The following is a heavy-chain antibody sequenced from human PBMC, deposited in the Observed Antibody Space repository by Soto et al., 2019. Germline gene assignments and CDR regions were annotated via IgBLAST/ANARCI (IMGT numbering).Heavy chain of an antibody. V-gene: IGHV1-69*13. D-gene: IGHD4-17*01. Sequence: ASVKVSCKASGGTFSSYAISWVRQAPGQGLEWMGGIIPIFGTANYAQKFQGRVTITADESTSTAYMELSSLRSEDTAVYYCARSPVGTTVTTLIFDYWGQGTLVTVSS. CDR2: IIPIFGTA. J-gene: IGHJ4*02. CDR1: GGTFSSYA. CDR3: ARSPVGTTVTTLIFDY.